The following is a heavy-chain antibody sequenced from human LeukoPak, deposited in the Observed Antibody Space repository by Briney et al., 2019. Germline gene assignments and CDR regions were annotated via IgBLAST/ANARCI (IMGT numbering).Heavy chain of an antibody. J-gene: IGHJ6*03. CDR2: IKQDGSDK. CDR1: GFTFSSYW. D-gene: IGHD5-18*01. V-gene: IGHV3-7*01. Sequence: GGSLRLSCAASGFTFSSYWMSWVRQAPGKGLEWVANIKQDGSDKYYVDSVEGRFTISRDNAKNSLYLQMSSLRAEDTAVYYCARVEYSYGRRTYYCYMDVWGKGTTVTVSS. CDR3: ARVEYSYGRRTYYCYMDV.